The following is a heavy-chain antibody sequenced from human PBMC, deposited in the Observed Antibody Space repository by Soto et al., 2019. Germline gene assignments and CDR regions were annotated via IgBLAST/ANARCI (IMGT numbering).Heavy chain of an antibody. J-gene: IGHJ3*02. V-gene: IGHV4-31*03. Sequence: PSETLSLTCTVSGCSISNDDYYWSWLRQHPGKGLEWIGYIYYSGSYYYNPSLESRVTISLDTSKNQFSRKLSSVTAADTAVFYCARRYTMTTFACHIWGQGKMVTVSS. CDR1: GCSISNDDYY. CDR2: IYYSGSY. D-gene: IGHD3-16*01. CDR3: ARRYTMTTFACHI.